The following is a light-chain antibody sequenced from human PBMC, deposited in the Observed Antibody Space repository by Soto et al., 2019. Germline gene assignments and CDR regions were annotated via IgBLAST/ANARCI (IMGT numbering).Light chain of an antibody. V-gene: IGLV1-40*01. Sequence: QSVLTQSPSVSGAPGQRVTISCTGSSSNIGAGYDVHWYQQLPGTAPKLLIYGNSNRPSGVPDRFSGSKSGTSASLAITGRQVEDAADYSCQSYDSSLSGWVFGGGTKLHVL. CDR3: QSYDSSLSGWV. CDR1: SSNIGAGYD. J-gene: IGLJ3*02. CDR2: GNS.